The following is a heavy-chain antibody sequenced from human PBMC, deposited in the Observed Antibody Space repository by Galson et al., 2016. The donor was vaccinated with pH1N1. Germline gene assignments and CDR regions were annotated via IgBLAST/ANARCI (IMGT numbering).Heavy chain of an antibody. CDR2: IDPNDGTT. Sequence: SCKASGHSVTRYYMHWVRQAPGQGLEWMGIIDPNDGTTTYSQKFQGRLSLTRDMSTNSVYMELTTLRPDDSAIYFCTRRYYFDYWGQGTLVTVSS. CDR1: GHSVTRYY. CDR3: TRRYYFDY. V-gene: IGHV1-46*01. J-gene: IGHJ4*02.